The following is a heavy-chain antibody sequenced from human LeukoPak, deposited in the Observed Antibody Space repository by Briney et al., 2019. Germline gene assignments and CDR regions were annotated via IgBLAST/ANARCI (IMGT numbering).Heavy chain of an antibody. CDR1: GYTFTSYG. Sequence: GASVKVSCKASGYTFTSYGNSWVRQAPGQGLEWMGWISAYNGNTNYGKKFQGRVTMTTDTSTSTAYMELRSLRSDDTAVYYCARGALGAVAGDYWGQGTLVTVSS. CDR2: ISAYNGNT. J-gene: IGHJ4*02. V-gene: IGHV1-18*01. CDR3: ARGALGAVAGDY. D-gene: IGHD6-19*01.